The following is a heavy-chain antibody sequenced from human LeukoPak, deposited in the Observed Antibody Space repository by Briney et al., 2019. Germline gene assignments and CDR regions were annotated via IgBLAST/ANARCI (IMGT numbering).Heavy chain of an antibody. V-gene: IGHV3-23*01. Sequence: PGGSLRLSCAASGFTFSSYAVSWVRQAPGKGLEWVSAISGSGGSTYYADSVKGRFTISRDNSKNTLYLQMNSLRAEDTAVYYCAKDLDIYYDSSGYYYWGQGTLVTVSS. J-gene: IGHJ4*02. CDR3: AKDLDIYYDSSGYYY. D-gene: IGHD3-22*01. CDR1: GFTFSSYA. CDR2: ISGSGGST.